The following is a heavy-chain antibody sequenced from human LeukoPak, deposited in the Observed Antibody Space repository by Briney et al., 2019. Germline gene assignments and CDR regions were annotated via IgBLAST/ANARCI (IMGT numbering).Heavy chain of an antibody. V-gene: IGHV4-59*01. Sequence: SETLSLTCTVSGGSISSYYWSWIRQPPGKGLEWIGYIYYSGSTNYNPSLKSRVTKSVDTSKNQFSLKLSSVTAADTAVYYCARGVRNYYGSGSYIYWFDPWGQGTLVTVSS. CDR2: IYYSGST. J-gene: IGHJ5*02. CDR1: GGSISSYY. CDR3: ARGVRNYYGSGSYIYWFDP. D-gene: IGHD3-10*01.